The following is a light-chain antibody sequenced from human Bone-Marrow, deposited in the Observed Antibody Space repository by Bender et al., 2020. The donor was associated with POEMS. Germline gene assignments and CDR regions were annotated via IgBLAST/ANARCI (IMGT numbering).Light chain of an antibody. Sequence: QSALTQPASVSGSPGQSITISCTGTSSDVGSYNLVSWYQQHPGKAPKLMIYDVSKRPSGVPDRFSGSKSGNTASLTISGLQAEDEADYYCCSYAGRSILWVFGGGTQLTVL. J-gene: IGLJ3*02. CDR3: CSYAGRSILWV. CDR2: DVS. V-gene: IGLV2-23*02. CDR1: SSDVGSYNL.